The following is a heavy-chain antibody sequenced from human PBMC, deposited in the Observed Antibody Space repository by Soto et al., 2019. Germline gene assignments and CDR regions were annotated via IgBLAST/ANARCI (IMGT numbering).Heavy chain of an antibody. Sequence: GGSLILSCAASGFTFSSYWMSWVRQAPGKGLEWVANIKQDGSEKYYVDSVKGRFTISRDNAKNSLYLQMNSLRAEDTAVYYCARESNWEGVVESYLYFGMDGRGKGKTGTVYS. CDR3: ARESNWEGVVESYLYFGMDG. J-gene: IGHJ6*04. CDR2: IKQDGSEK. CDR1: GFTFSSYW. V-gene: IGHV3-7*01. D-gene: IGHD2-2*01.